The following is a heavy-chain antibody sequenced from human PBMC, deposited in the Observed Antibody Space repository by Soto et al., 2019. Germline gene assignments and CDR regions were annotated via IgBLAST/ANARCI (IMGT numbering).Heavy chain of an antibody. CDR2: MNPNSGNT. J-gene: IGHJ6*03. Sequence: ASVKVSCKASGYTFTSYDINLVRQATGQRLEGMGWMNPNSGNTGYAQKFQGRVTMARNTSISTAYMELSSLRSEDTAVYYCARTGITISRVDYYYYYYMDVWGKGTTVTVSS. CDR3: ARTGITISRVDYYYYYYMDV. CDR1: GYTFTSYD. V-gene: IGHV1-8*01. D-gene: IGHD3-9*01.